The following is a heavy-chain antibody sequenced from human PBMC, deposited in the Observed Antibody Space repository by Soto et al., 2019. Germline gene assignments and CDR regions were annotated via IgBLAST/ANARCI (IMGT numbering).Heavy chain of an antibody. J-gene: IGHJ5*02. Sequence: GALRLSCAASGFTFSSYSMDWVRQAPGRGLEWVSYISSSSSTIYYADSVKGRFTISRDNAKNSLYLQMNSLRDEDTAVYYCARESRYFDWLLTKVNNWFDPWGQGTLVTVSS. CDR2: ISSSSSTI. D-gene: IGHD3-9*01. V-gene: IGHV3-48*02. CDR3: ARESRYFDWLLTKVNNWFDP. CDR1: GFTFSSYS.